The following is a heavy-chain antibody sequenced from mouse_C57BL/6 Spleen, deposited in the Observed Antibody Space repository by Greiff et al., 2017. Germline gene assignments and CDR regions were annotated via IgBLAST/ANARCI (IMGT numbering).Heavy chain of an antibody. Sequence: EVHLVESGGDLVKPGGSLKLSCAASGFTFSSYGMSWVRQAPGKGLEWVARIRSKSNNYATYYADSVKDRFTISRDDSESMLYLQMNNLKTEDTAMYYCGRQGGYEDYAMDYWGQGTSVTVSS. CDR3: GRQGGYEDYAMDY. CDR2: IRSKSNNYAT. D-gene: IGHD2-2*01. V-gene: IGHV10-1*01. J-gene: IGHJ4*01. CDR1: GFTFSSYG.